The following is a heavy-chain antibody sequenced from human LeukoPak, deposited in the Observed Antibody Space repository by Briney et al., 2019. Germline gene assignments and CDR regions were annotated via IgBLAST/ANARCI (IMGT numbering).Heavy chain of an antibody. J-gene: IGHJ6*02. CDR3: ARGDIVLMVYAIVSASYYYGMDV. Sequence: GGSLRLSCAASGFTFSSYSMNWVRQAPGKGLEWVSSISSSSSYIYYADSVKGRFTISRDNAKNSLYLQMNSLRAEDTAVYYCARGDIVLMVYAIVSASYYYGMDVWGQGTTVTVSS. D-gene: IGHD2-8*01. V-gene: IGHV3-21*01. CDR1: GFTFSSYS. CDR2: ISSSSSYI.